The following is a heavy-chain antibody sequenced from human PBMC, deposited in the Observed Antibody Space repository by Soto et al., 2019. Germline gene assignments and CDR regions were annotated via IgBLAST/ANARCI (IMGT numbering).Heavy chain of an antibody. D-gene: IGHD6-19*01. CDR2: ISGSGGSK. CDR3: SKDSLLQRLAWVDAFDI. CDR1: GFTFSSYA. V-gene: IGHV3-23*01. Sequence: EVQLLESGGGLVQPGGSLRLSCAASGFTFSSYAMSWVRQAPGKGLEWVSAISGSGGSKYYADSVKGRFTISRDNSKNKLYLQMNRQRAEDKDVYYCSKDSLLQRLAWVDAFDIWGQGTMVTVSS. J-gene: IGHJ3*02.